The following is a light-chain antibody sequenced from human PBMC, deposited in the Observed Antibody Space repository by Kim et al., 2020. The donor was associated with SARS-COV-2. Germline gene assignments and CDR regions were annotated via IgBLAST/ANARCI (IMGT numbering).Light chain of an antibody. Sequence: EVVVTQSPATLSVSPGERATLTCRASQSITNNLAWYQQKPGQAPRLLIYGASTRAPGIPARFSGSGSGTEFTLTISSLQSEDFTVYYCQQYNNWPLYSFGQGTKLEI. CDR3: QQYNNWPLYS. J-gene: IGKJ2*03. CDR1: QSITNN. V-gene: IGKV3-15*01. CDR2: GAS.